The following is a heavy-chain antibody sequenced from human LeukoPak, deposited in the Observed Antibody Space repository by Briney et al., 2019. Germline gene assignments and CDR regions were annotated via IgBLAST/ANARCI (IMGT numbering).Heavy chain of an antibody. CDR3: ARGQRGSGSYYIGFY. Sequence: ASVKVSCKASGYTFTSYGISWVRQAPGQGLEWMGWISAYNGNTNYAQKFQGRVTMTRNTSISTAYMELSSLRSEDTAVYYCARGQRGSGSYYIGFYWGQGTLVTVSS. D-gene: IGHD1-26*01. CDR1: GYTFTSYG. CDR2: ISAYNGNT. J-gene: IGHJ4*02. V-gene: IGHV1-18*01.